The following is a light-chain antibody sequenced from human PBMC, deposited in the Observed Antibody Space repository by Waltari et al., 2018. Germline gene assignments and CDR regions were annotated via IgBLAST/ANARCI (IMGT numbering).Light chain of an antibody. CDR3: QKYGTLPAT. CDR1: QSVSRT. CDR2: DAS. V-gene: IGKV3-20*01. J-gene: IGKJ1*01. Sequence: PRERVTLSCRARQSVSRTLAWYQQKPGQAPRLLIYDASTRATGIPDRFSGSGSGTDFSLTISRLEPEDFAVYYCQKYGTLPATFGQGTKVEIK.